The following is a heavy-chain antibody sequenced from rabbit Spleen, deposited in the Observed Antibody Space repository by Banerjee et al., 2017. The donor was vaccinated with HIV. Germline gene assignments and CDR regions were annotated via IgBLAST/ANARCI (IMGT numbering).Heavy chain of an antibody. Sequence: QEQLVESGGGLVQPGGSLTLTCTASGFAFNSVYDMCWVRQAPGKGLEWIVCIDSGSSGFTYFASWAKGRFTISRTSSTTVTLRMTSLTAADRAAYFCARDLVGVIGWNFYLWGQGTLVTVS. CDR2: IDSGSSGFT. CDR1: GFAFNSVYD. D-gene: IGHD1-1*01. J-gene: IGHJ4*01. CDR3: ARDLVGVIGWNFYL. V-gene: IGHV1S45*01.